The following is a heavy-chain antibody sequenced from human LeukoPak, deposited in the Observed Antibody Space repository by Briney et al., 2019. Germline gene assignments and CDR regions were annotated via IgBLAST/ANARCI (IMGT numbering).Heavy chain of an antibody. CDR2: IGDSGTAI. Sequence: GGSLRLSCAASGFNFSTYSMTWVRQTPGKALEWISYIGDSGTAIYYTHSVKGRFTMSRDNAKTSLYLQMNSLRAEDTAVYYCARDLREHAADYWGQGTLVTVSS. V-gene: IGHV3-48*01. CDR1: GFNFSTYS. J-gene: IGHJ4*02. D-gene: IGHD1-26*01. CDR3: ARDLREHAADY.